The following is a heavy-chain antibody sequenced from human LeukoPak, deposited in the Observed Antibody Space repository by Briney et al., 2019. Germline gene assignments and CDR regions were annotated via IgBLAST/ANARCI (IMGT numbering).Heavy chain of an antibody. CDR1: GYSFSNHW. D-gene: IGHD6-6*01. Sequence: GESLKIPCKGSGYSFSNHWIGWVRQMPGKGLEWMGIIYPGDSDTRYSPSFQGQVTISADKSISTAYLQWNSLKASDTAMYYCARQYSSSSPDMDVWGKGTTVTVSS. CDR3: ARQYSSSSPDMDV. V-gene: IGHV5-51*01. CDR2: IYPGDSDT. J-gene: IGHJ6*03.